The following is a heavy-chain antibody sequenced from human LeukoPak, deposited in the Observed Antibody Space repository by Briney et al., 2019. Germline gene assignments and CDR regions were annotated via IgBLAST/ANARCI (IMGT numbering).Heavy chain of an antibody. CDR1: GGTFSSYA. D-gene: IGHD6-13*01. V-gene: IGHV1-69*06. Sequence: SVKVSCKASGGTFSSYAISWVRQAPGQGLEWMGGIIPIFGTANYAQKFQGRVTITADKSTSTAYMELSSLRSEDTAVYYCARVSKPLSFIAAAGTGWFDPWGQGTLVTVSS. CDR2: IIPIFGTA. J-gene: IGHJ5*02. CDR3: ARVSKPLSFIAAAGTGWFDP.